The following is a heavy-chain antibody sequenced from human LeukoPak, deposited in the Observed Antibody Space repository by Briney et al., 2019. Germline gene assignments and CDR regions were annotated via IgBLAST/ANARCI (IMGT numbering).Heavy chain of an antibody. CDR3: AKDPGASVPGFYMDV. D-gene: IGHD2-8*02. J-gene: IGHJ6*03. Sequence: PGGSLRLSCVASGFSFRNYGMHWVRQATGKGLEWVSFIWSDGNNKMCGDSVKGRFTISRDNSNNMLYLQMDSLRPEDTGVYYCAKDPGASVPGFYMDVWGKGTTVIVSS. CDR1: GFSFRNYG. CDR2: IWSDGNNK. V-gene: IGHV3-30*02.